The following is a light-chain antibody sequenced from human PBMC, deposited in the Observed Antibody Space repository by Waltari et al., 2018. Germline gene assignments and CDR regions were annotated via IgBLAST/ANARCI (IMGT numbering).Light chain of an antibody. CDR1: SGSIASNY. V-gene: IGLV6-57*04. CDR3: QSYHSTKRGV. J-gene: IGLJ6*01. CDR2: EDN. Sequence: NFMLTQPHSVSESPGKTVTISCTRSSGSIASNYVQWYQQRPGSAPTTVIYEDNQRPSGVPDRFSGSIDSSSNSASLTISGLKPEDEADYYCQSYHSTKRGVFGSGTKVTVL.